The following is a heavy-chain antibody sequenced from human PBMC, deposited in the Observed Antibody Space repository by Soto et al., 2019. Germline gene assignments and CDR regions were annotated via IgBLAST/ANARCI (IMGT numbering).Heavy chain of an antibody. V-gene: IGHV4-30-4*01. D-gene: IGHD6-6*01. Sequence: QVQLQESGPGLVKPSQTLSLTCTVSGGSISSVDYYWSWIRQPPGKGLEWIGYISYSGSTYYNPSLKSRVTISLDTSKIKFSLKLSSVTAADTAVDYCAIVGSFIAVRPFDYWGHVTLVNVSS. J-gene: IGHJ4*01. CDR2: ISYSGST. CDR1: GGSISSVDYY. CDR3: AIVGSFIAVRPFDY.